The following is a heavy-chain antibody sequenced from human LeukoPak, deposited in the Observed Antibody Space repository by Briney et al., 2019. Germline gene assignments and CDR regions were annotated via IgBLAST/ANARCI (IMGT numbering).Heavy chain of an antibody. D-gene: IGHD3-22*01. CDR2: ISWNSGSI. V-gene: IGHV3-9*01. Sequence: GGSLRLSCAASGFTFSSYWMTWVRQAPGKGLEWVSGISWNSGSIGYADSVKGRFTISRDNAKSSLYLQMNSLRAEDTALYYCAKDRLDYYDSSGYIGYFDYWGQGTLVTVSS. CDR3: AKDRLDYYDSSGYIGYFDY. CDR1: GFTFSSYW. J-gene: IGHJ4*02.